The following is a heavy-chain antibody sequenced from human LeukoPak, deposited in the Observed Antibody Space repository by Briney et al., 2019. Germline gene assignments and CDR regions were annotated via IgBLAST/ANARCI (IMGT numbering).Heavy chain of an antibody. CDR2: INHSGST. Sequence: PSETLSLTCAVYGGSFSGYYWSWIRQPPGKGLEWIGEINHSGSTNYNPSLKSRVTISVDTSKNQFSLKLSSVTAADTAVYYCARFRRYYGSGSYYTPSLDYWGQGTLVTDSS. CDR1: GGSFSGYY. CDR3: ARFRRYYGSGSYYTPSLDY. J-gene: IGHJ4*02. D-gene: IGHD3-10*01. V-gene: IGHV4-34*01.